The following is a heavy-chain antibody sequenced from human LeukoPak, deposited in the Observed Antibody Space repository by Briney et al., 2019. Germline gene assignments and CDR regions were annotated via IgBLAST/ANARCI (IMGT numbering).Heavy chain of an antibody. J-gene: IGHJ4*02. CDR3: TRDRGAYNLYDY. CDR1: GFTFNSYG. D-gene: IGHD1-1*01. Sequence: PGRSLRLSCAASGFTFNSYGIHWVRQAPGKGLEWVGFIRSKAYGETADYAASVKGRFTISRDDSKAIAYLQMNSLKTEDTAVYHCTRDRGAYNLYDYWGQGTLVTVSS. V-gene: IGHV3-49*04. CDR2: IRSKAYGETA.